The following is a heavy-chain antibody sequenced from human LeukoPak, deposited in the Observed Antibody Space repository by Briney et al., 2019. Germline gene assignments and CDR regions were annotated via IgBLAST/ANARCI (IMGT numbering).Heavy chain of an antibody. J-gene: IGHJ5*02. Sequence: SETLSLTCTVSGGSISSSSYYWGWIRQPPGKGLEWIGSIYYSGSTYYNPSLKIRVTISVDTSKNQFSLELSSVTAADTAVYYCARANDYGDYRRVSNWFDPWGQGTLVTVSS. D-gene: IGHD4-17*01. V-gene: IGHV4-39*07. CDR1: GGSISSSSYY. CDR3: ARANDYGDYRRVSNWFDP. CDR2: IYYSGST.